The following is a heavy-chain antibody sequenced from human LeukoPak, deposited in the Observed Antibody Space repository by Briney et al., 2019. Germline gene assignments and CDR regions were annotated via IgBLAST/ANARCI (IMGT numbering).Heavy chain of an antibody. J-gene: IGHJ4*02. CDR1: GFTFSSYG. V-gene: IGHV3-30*03. CDR2: ISYDGSNK. Sequence: GGSLRLSCAASGFTFSSYGMHWVRQAPGKGLEWVAVISYDGSNKYYADSVKGRFTISRDNSKNTLYLRMNSLRAEDTAVYYCAAVQPTFDYWGQGTLVTVSS. D-gene: IGHD5-18*01. CDR3: AAVQPTFDY.